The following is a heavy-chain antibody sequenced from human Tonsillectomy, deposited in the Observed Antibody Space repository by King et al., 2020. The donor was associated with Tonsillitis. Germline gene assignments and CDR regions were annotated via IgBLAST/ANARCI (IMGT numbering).Heavy chain of an antibody. D-gene: IGHD5-18*01. J-gene: IGHJ6*02. Sequence: QLVQSGGGVVQPGRSLRLSCAASGFTFSSYGMHWVRQAPGKGLEWGAVISYDGSNKYYADSVKGRFTISRDNSKNTLYLQMNSLRAEDTAVYYCAKDRGDVDPGSYGMDVWGQGTTVTVSS. V-gene: IGHV3-30*18. CDR1: GFTFSSYG. CDR2: ISYDGSNK. CDR3: AKDRGDVDPGSYGMDV.